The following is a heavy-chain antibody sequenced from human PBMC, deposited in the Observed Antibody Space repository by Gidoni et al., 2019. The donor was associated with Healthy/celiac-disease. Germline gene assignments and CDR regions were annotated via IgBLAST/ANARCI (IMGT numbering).Heavy chain of an antibody. J-gene: IGHJ6*02. Sequence: EVQLVESGGGLVQPGGSLKLSCAASGFTFSGSAMHWVRQASGKGLEWVGRIRSKANSYATAYAASVKGRFTISRDDSKNTAYLQMNSLKTEDTAVYYCTTLRVPDYGDQLHYYYGMDVWGQGTTVTVSS. D-gene: IGHD4-17*01. V-gene: IGHV3-73*02. CDR1: GFTFSGSA. CDR2: IRSKANSYAT. CDR3: TTLRVPDYGDQLHYYYGMDV.